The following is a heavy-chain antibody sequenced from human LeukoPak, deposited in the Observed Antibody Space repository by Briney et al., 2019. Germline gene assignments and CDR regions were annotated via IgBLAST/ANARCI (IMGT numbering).Heavy chain of an antibody. Sequence: SVKVSCKASGGTFSSYAISWVRQAPGHGLEWMGGIIPIFGTANYAQKFQGRVTITADESTSTAYMELSSLRSEDTAVYYCARDLGGYSYGGYYYYGMDVWGQGTTVTVSS. D-gene: IGHD5-18*01. CDR1: GGTFSSYA. J-gene: IGHJ6*02. CDR3: ARDLGGYSYGGYYYYGMDV. CDR2: IIPIFGTA. V-gene: IGHV1-69*13.